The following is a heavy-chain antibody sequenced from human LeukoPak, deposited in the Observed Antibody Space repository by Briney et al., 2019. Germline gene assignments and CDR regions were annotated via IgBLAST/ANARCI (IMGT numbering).Heavy chain of an antibody. V-gene: IGHV3-30*09. J-gene: IGHJ4*02. Sequence: GRSLRLYCAASGFTFSSYAMHWVRQAPGKGLEWVAVISYDGSNKYYADSVKGRFAISRDNSKNTLYLQMNSLRAEDTAVYYCAREKGPIRGSGFDYWGQGTLVTVSS. CDR3: AREKGPIRGSGFDY. CDR1: GFTFSSYA. CDR2: ISYDGSNK. D-gene: IGHD5-24*01.